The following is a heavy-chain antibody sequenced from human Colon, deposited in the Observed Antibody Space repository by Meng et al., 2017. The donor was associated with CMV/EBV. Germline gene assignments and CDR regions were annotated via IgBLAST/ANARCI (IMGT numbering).Heavy chain of an antibody. V-gene: IGHV3-21*01. CDR3: ARVLLPTVLRFLEHRKIYGMDV. CDR2: ISSSSSYI. Sequence: GESLRLSCAASGFTFSSYSMNWVRQAPGKGLEWVSSISSSSSYIYYADSVKGRFTISRDHAKNSLYLQMNSLRAEDTAVYYCARVLLPTVLRFLEHRKIYGMDVWGQGTTVTVSS. J-gene: IGHJ6*02. CDR1: GFTFSSYS. D-gene: IGHD3-3*01.